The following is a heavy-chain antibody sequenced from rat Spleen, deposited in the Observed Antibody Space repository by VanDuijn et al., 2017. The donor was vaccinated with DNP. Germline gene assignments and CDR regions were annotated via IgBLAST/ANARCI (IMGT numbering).Heavy chain of an antibody. CDR1: GFSFRNYY. CDR3: ARSWDNSGYYAMDA. V-gene: IGHV5-25*01. Sequence: EVQLVESGGGLVQPGRSLKLSCAASGFSFRNYYMAWVRQSPKKGLEWVAIISHSDGITYYPDSVKGRFTISRDNAKSTLYLQMNSLQTDDTATYYCARSWDNSGYYAMDAWGQGTSVTVSS. CDR2: ISHSDGIT. J-gene: IGHJ4*01. D-gene: IGHD4-3*01.